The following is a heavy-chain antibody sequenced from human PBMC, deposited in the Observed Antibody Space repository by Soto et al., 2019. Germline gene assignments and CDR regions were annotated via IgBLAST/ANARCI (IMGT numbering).Heavy chain of an antibody. Sequence: SETLSLTCTVSGGSISSYYWSWIRQPPGKGLEWIGYIYYSGSTNYNPSLKSRVTISVDTSKNQFSLKLTSVTAADTAVYYRARRYGGNFDYWGQGTLVTVSS. D-gene: IGHD1-26*01. V-gene: IGHV4-59*01. J-gene: IGHJ4*02. CDR1: GGSISSYY. CDR3: ARRYGGNFDY. CDR2: IYYSGST.